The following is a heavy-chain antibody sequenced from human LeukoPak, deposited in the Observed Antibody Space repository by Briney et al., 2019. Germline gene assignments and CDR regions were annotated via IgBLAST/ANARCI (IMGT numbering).Heavy chain of an antibody. J-gene: IGHJ4*02. CDR1: GFTFSSYW. V-gene: IGHV4-34*01. CDR3: ARVDFWSGYQPSFDY. Sequence: GSLRLSCAASGFTFSSYWMSWIRQPPGKGLEWIGEINHSGSTNYNPSLKSRVTISVDTSKNQFSLKLSSVTAADTAVYYCARVDFWSGYQPSFDYWGQGTLVTVSS. D-gene: IGHD3-3*01. CDR2: INHSGST.